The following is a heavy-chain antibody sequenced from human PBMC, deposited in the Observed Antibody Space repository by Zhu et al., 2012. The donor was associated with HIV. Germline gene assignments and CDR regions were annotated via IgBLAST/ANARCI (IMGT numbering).Heavy chain of an antibody. CDR1: GGSISSHF. V-gene: IGHV4-59*11. J-gene: IGHJ5*01. CDR3: ARDRDYDILSGAFDS. D-gene: IGHD3-9*01. Sequence: QVQLQESGPRLVRPSETLSLTCTVSGGSISSHFWTWIRQPPGKGLEWIGNVYFSGSTKHNPSLESRVTISIDMSKNHFSLELTSVTAADTAVYYCARDRDYDILSGAFDSWGQGTLVTVSS. CDR2: VYFSGST.